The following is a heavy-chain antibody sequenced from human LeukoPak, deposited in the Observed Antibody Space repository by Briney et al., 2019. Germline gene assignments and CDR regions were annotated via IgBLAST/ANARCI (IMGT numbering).Heavy chain of an antibody. J-gene: IGHJ5*02. Sequence: PGASVTVSCKASGYTFTDFHIHWVRQAPGQGLEWMGWINPNSGGTNYAQKFQGRVTMTRDTSISTAYMELSRLRSDDTAVYYCAREEQDYGDYDGIDPWGQGTLVTVSS. V-gene: IGHV1-2*02. CDR2: INPNSGGT. CDR3: AREEQDYGDYDGIDP. D-gene: IGHD4-17*01. CDR1: GYTFTDFH.